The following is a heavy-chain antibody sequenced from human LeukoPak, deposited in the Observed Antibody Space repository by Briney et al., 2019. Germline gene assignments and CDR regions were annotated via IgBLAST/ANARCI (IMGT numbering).Heavy chain of an antibody. CDR3: ASLVGAYDY. D-gene: IGHD1-26*01. CDR2: IYYSGST. V-gene: IGHV4-39*07. Sequence: SETLSLTCTVSRGSVTSYYWGWIRQPPGKGLEWIGSIYYSGSTYYNPSLKSRVTISVDTSKNQFSLKLSSVTAADTAVYYCASLVGAYDYWGQGTLVTVSS. CDR1: RGSVTSYY. J-gene: IGHJ4*02.